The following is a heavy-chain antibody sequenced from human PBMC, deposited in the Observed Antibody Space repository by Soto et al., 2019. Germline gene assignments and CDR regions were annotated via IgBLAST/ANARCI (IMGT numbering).Heavy chain of an antibody. CDR2: IWYDGSNK. CDR3: AREGESSSSAGLCD. Sequence: QSLSCPASECRCSIYGMHWVRPTPGKGLEWVAVIWYDGSNKYYADSVKGRFTISRDNSKNTLYLQMNSLRAEDTAVYYCAREGESSSSAGLCDWGQGTLVTVSS. V-gene: IGHV3-33*08. D-gene: IGHD6-6*01. CDR1: ECRCSIYG. J-gene: IGHJ4*02.